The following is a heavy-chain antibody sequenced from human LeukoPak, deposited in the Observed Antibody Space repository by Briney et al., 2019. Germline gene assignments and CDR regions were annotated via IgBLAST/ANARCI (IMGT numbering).Heavy chain of an antibody. CDR1: GDSINSSNYY. J-gene: IGHJ4*02. CDR3: AGLYGSGSYYGY. CDR2: IYYSGST. V-gene: IGHV4-39*01. Sequence: SETLSLTCTVSGDSINSSNYYWGWIRQPPGKGRVWIGNIYYSGSTYYKPSLKSRVTISVDTSKNQYSLKLSSVTAADTAVYYCAGLYGSGSYYGYWGQGTLVTVSS. D-gene: IGHD3-10*01.